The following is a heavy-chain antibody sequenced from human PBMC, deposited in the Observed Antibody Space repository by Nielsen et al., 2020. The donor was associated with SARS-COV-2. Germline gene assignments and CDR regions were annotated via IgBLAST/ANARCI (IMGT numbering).Heavy chain of an antibody. Sequence: GGSLRLSCAASGFTFSSYTMSWVRQAPGKGLEWVSSITSTSSYIYSADSLKGRFTISRDNAKNSLYLQMNSLRAEDTAVYYCARALEFYGDYLSFDYWGQGTLVTVSS. CDR2: ITSTSSYI. D-gene: IGHD4-17*01. CDR1: GFTFSSYT. CDR3: ARALEFYGDYLSFDY. V-gene: IGHV3-21*01. J-gene: IGHJ4*02.